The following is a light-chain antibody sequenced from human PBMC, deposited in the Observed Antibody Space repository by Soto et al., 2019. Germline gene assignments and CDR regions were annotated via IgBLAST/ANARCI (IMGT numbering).Light chain of an antibody. J-gene: IGLJ1*01. Sequence: QSALTQPRSVSGSPGQSVTISCTGTSSDVGTYNYVSWYQQHPGKAPKVMIYDVSEQPSGVPDRFSGSKSGNTASLTISGLQAEDEADYYCCSYAGSPRYVFGTGTKVTVL. CDR1: SSDVGTYNY. V-gene: IGLV2-11*01. CDR3: CSYAGSPRYV. CDR2: DVS.